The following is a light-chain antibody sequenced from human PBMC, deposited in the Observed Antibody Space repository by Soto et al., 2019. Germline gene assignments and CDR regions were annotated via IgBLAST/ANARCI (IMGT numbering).Light chain of an antibody. CDR1: QSVSSSY. V-gene: IGKV3-20*01. CDR3: QQYGSSPRT. J-gene: IGKJ1*01. Sequence: EIVLTQSPGTLSLSPGERATLSCRASQSVSSSYLAWYQQKPGQAPRLLIYGASSRVTGIPDRFSGSGSCTDFTLTISRLQPDDFAVYYCQQYGSSPRTFGQGTKVEIK. CDR2: GAS.